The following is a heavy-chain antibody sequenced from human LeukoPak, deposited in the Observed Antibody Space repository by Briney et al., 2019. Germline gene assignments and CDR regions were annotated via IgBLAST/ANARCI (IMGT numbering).Heavy chain of an antibody. V-gene: IGHV1-2*02. J-gene: IGHJ3*02. CDR1: GYTFTGYY. D-gene: IGHD1-7*01. CDR2: INPNSGGT. CDR3: ARVARTTWAFDI. Sequence: ASVKVSCKASGYTFTGYYMHWVRQAPGQGLEWMGWINPNSGGTNYAQKFQGRITMTRDTSIGTAYMELSRLRSDDTAVYYCARVARTTWAFDIWGQGTMVTVSS.